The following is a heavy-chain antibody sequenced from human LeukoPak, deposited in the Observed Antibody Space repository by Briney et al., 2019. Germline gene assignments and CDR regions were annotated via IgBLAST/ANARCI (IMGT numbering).Heavy chain of an antibody. V-gene: IGHV4-59*01. CDR2: IYYSGST. D-gene: IGHD3-22*01. J-gene: IGHJ4*02. CDR3: ARYHDSSVSFDY. CDR1: GGSISSYY. Sequence: PSETLSLTCTVSGGSISSYYWSWIRQPPGKGLEWIGYIYYSGSTNYNPSLKSRVTISVDTSKNQFSLKLSSVTAADTAVYYCARYHDSSVSFDYWGQGTLVTVSS.